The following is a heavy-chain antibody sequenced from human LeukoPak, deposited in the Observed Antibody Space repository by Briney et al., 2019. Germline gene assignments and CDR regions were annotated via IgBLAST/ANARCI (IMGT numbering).Heavy chain of an antibody. V-gene: IGHV3-11*04. CDR2: ISNTGNTM. Sequence: GGSLRLSCAASGFTFNNHYMSWIRQAPGKGLEWVSYISNTGNTMDYADSMKGRFTISRDNAKNSLYLQMNSLRDEDTAVYYCARERQYCSDGTCYENYSYYYGMDVWGQGTTVTVSS. CDR3: ARERQYCSDGTCYENYSYYYGMDV. CDR1: GFTFNNHY. D-gene: IGHD2-15*01. J-gene: IGHJ6*02.